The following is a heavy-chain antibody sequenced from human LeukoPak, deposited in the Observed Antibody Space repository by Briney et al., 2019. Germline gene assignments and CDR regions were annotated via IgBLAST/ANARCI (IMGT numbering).Heavy chain of an antibody. CDR1: GGSISSYS. Sequence: SETLSLTCTVSGGSISSYSWSWIRQPPGKGLEWIGYIYYSGSTNYNPSLKSRVTISLDTSKNQLSLKLSSVTAADTAVYYCARNGTMVRGVYDQYVDVWGKGTTVTVSS. CDR2: IYYSGST. CDR3: ARNGTMVRGVYDQYVDV. J-gene: IGHJ6*03. D-gene: IGHD3-10*01. V-gene: IGHV4-59*08.